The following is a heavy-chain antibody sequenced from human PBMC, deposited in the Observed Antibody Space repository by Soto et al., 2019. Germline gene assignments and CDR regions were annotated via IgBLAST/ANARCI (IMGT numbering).Heavy chain of an antibody. V-gene: IGHV4-39*07. CDR1: GGSISSSYY. CDR3: SRAPYCSSTSCYGWPNYYFDY. Sequence: SETLSLTCTVSGGSISSSYYWGWIRQPPGKGLEWIGSIYYSGSTNYNPSLKSRVTISVDTSKNQFSLKLSSVTAADTAVYYCSRAPYCSSTSCYGWPNYYFDYWGQGTLVTVSS. D-gene: IGHD2-2*01. J-gene: IGHJ4*02. CDR2: IYYSGST.